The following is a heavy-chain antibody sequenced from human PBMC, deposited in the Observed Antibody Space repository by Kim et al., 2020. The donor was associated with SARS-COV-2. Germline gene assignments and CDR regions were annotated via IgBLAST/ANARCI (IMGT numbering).Heavy chain of an antibody. CDR3: ARDLTKPETYYDILTGYYKGWFDP. V-gene: IGHV1-18*01. CDR1: GYTFTSYG. Sequence: ASVKVSCKASGYTFTSYGISWVRQAPGQGLEWMGWISAYNGNTNYAQKLQGRVTMTTDTSTSTAYMELRSLRSDDTAVYYCARDLTKPETYYDILTGYYKGWFDPWGQGTLVTVSS. D-gene: IGHD3-9*01. J-gene: IGHJ5*02. CDR2: ISAYNGNT.